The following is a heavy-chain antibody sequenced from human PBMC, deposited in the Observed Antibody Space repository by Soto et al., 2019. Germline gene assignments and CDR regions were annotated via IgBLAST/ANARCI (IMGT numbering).Heavy chain of an antibody. Sequence: PGGSLRLSCAASGFTFSTYGMHWVRQASGKGLEWVAVISYDGSNKYDADSVKGRFTISRDNSKNTLYLQMNSLRAEDTAVYYCAKDGIPAATNYYYYMDVWGKGTAVTVSS. J-gene: IGHJ6*03. D-gene: IGHD6-13*01. CDR3: AKDGIPAATNYYYYMDV. V-gene: IGHV3-30*18. CDR1: GFTFSTYG. CDR2: ISYDGSNK.